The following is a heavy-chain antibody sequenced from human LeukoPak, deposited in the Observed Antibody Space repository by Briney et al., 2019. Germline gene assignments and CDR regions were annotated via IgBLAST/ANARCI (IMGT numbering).Heavy chain of an antibody. V-gene: IGHV4-4*09. J-gene: IGHJ4*02. CDR2: IYISGST. CDR3: AQTVWDFWSGNFDY. Sequence: SETLSLTCTVSGGSSSCHYWSWIRQPPGKGLEWVGSIYISGSTNYNPSLKSRVTISADTSKNQFSLRLSSVTAADTAVYYCAQTVWDFWSGNFDYWGQGTLVTVSS. CDR1: GGSSSCHY. D-gene: IGHD3-3*01.